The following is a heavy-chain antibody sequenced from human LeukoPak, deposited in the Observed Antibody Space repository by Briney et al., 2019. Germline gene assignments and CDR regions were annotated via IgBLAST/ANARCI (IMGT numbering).Heavy chain of an antibody. V-gene: IGHV3-48*03. CDR3: AKGPMTKLDP. J-gene: IGHJ5*02. Sequence: GALRLSFAASEFTFSSYEMNWVRPAPGKGLEWVSYISSSGSTIYYADSVKGRFTISRDNAKNSLYLQMNSLRAEDTAVYYCAKGPMTKLDPWGQGTLVTVSS. CDR2: ISSSGSTI. D-gene: IGHD4-11*01. CDR1: EFTFSSYE.